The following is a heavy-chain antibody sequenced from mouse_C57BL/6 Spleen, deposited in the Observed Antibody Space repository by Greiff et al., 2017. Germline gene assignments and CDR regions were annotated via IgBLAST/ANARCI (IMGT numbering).Heavy chain of an antibody. D-gene: IGHD2-4*01. Sequence: EVKVVESGGGLVQPGGSLSLSCAASGFTFTDYYMSWVRQPPGKALEWLGFIRNKANGYTTEYSASVKGRFTISRDNSQSILYLQMNALRAEDSATYYCARYTVYYDFDYYAMDYWGQGTSVTVSS. V-gene: IGHV7-3*01. J-gene: IGHJ4*01. CDR3: ARYTVYYDFDYYAMDY. CDR1: GFTFTDYY. CDR2: IRNKANGYTT.